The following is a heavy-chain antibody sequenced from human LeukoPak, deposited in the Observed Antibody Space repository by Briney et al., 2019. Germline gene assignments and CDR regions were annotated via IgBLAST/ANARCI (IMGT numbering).Heavy chain of an antibody. CDR2: INPNSGGT. D-gene: IGHD3-16*02. CDR3: ARDFRHIMITFGGVIAPYGMDV. V-gene: IGHV1-2*02. CDR1: GYTFTGYY. Sequence: ASVKVSCKASGYTFTGYYMHWVRQAPGQGLEWMGWINPNSGGTNYAQKFQGRVTMTRDTSISTAYMELSRLRSDDTAVNYCARDFRHIMITFGGVIAPYGMDVWGQGTTVTVSS. J-gene: IGHJ6*02.